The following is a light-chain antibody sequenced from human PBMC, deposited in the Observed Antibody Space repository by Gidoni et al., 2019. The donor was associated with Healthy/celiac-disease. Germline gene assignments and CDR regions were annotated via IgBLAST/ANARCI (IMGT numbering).Light chain of an antibody. CDR1: QSVLYSSNNKNY. CDR3: QQYYSTLPT. CDR2: WAS. V-gene: IGKV4-1*01. Sequence: DIVMTQSPDPLAVSLGERATINCKSSQSVLYSSNNKNYLAWYQQKPGQHPKLLIYWASTRESGVPDRFSGSGSGTDFTLTISSLQAEDVAVYYCQQYYSTLPTFGQGTKVEIK. J-gene: IGKJ1*01.